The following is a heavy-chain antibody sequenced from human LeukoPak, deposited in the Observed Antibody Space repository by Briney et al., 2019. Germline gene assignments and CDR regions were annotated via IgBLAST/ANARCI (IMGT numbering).Heavy chain of an antibody. CDR1: GFTFSSYA. J-gene: IGHJ4*02. D-gene: IGHD3-10*01. Sequence: GGSLRLSCAASGFTFSSYAMSWVRQAPGKGLEWVSAISGSGGSTYYADSVKGRFTISRDNSKNTLYLQMNSLRAEDTAVYYCATLNYGPYYFDHWGQGTLVTVSS. CDR3: ATLNYGPYYFDH. CDR2: ISGSGGST. V-gene: IGHV3-23*01.